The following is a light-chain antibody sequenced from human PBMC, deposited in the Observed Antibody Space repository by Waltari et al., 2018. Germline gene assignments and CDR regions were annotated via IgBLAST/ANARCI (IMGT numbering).Light chain of an antibody. J-gene: IGKJ5*01. CDR2: AAF. Sequence: IQLTQSPSSLSASVGDTVTITCRDSQDISSYLAWYQPKPEKAPKILISAAFTLQSVVPPRFSGSGAGADFTLTISSLQPEDFATYYCQQFKTYPLTFGQGTRLEIK. CDR3: QQFKTYPLT. V-gene: IGKV1-9*01. CDR1: QDISSY.